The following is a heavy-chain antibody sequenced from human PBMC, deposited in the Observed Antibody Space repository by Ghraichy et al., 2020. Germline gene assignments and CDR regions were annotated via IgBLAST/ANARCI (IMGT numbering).Heavy chain of an antibody. V-gene: IGHV3-74*01. CDR3: ARRYYYYDAFDI. D-gene: IGHD3-22*01. CDR2: INSDGSST. Sequence: GGSLRLSCAASGFTFSSYWMHWVRQAPGKGLVWVSRINSDGSSTSYADSVKGRFTISRDNAKNTLYLQMNSLRAEDTAVYYCARRYYYYDAFDIWGQGTMVTVSS. J-gene: IGHJ3*02. CDR1: GFTFSSYW.